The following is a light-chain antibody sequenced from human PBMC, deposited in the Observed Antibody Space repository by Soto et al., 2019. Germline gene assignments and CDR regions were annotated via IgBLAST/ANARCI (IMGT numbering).Light chain of an antibody. Sequence: EIVMTQSPAALSVSPGERATLSFSSSRSVSSNLAWYQQKPGQAPRLLVYDASNRATGIPARFRGSGSGTDFTLTISRLETQDFAVYYCQQYGYSQGLACGGGTQVDI. J-gene: IGKJ4*01. CDR3: QQYGYSQGLA. V-gene: IGKV3D-15*01. CDR2: DAS. CDR1: RSVSSN.